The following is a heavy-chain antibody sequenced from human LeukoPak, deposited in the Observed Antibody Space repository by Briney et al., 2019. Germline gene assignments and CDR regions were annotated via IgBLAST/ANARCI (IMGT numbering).Heavy chain of an antibody. CDR1: GYTFTSYY. V-gene: IGHV1-46*01. J-gene: IGHJ4*02. Sequence: ASVKVSCKASGYTFTSYYMHWVRQAPGQGLEWMGIINPSGGSTSYAQKFQGRVTMTTDTSTSTAYMELRSPRSDDTAVYYCARGISDFWSGYYTDYYFDYWGQGTLVTVSS. D-gene: IGHD3-3*01. CDR3: ARGISDFWSGYYTDYYFDY. CDR2: INPSGGST.